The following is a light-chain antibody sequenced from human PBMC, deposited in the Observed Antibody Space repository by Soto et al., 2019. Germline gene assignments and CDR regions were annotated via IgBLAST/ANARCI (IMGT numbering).Light chain of an antibody. V-gene: IGKV3-20*01. CDR3: QQYGTSPYT. Sequence: EIVLTQSPGTLSLSPGERATLSCRASQSVRNSYLAWYQQKPGQAPRLLIYSASGRDTGTPDRFSGSGSGTDFTLTIGRLEPEDFAVYYCQQYGTSPYTFGQGTKLEI. J-gene: IGKJ2*01. CDR2: SAS. CDR1: QSVRNSY.